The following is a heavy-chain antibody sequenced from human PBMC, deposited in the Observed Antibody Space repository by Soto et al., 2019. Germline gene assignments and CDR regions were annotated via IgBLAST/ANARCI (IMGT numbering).Heavy chain of an antibody. CDR1: GFTFTRYS. CDR2: LSSTTNYI. Sequence: SGGSLRLSCAASGFTFTRYSMNWVRQAPGKGLEWVSSLSSTTNYIYYGDSMKGRLTISRDNAKNSLYLEMNSLRAEDTAVYYCARESEDRTSNFDYWGQGTLVAVSS. CDR3: ARESEDRTSNFDY. V-gene: IGHV3-21*06. J-gene: IGHJ4*02.